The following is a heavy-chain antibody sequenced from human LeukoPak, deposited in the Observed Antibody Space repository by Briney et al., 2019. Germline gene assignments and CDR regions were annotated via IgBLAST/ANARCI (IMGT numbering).Heavy chain of an antibody. J-gene: IGHJ6*02. V-gene: IGHV3-64*01. Sequence: GGSLRLSCAASGFSFSGDYIHWVRQAPGKGLEYVSAISGNGVTTHYTNSVKGRFTISRDNSKNTVYLQMGSLSTEDTAVYYCARDTNREQDIWGQGTTATVSS. D-gene: IGHD3-3*01. CDR2: ISGNGVTT. CDR3: ARDTNREQDI. CDR1: GFSFSGDY.